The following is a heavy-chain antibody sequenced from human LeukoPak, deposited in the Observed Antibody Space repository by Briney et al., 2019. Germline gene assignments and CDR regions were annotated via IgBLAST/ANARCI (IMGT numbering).Heavy chain of an antibody. J-gene: IGHJ4*02. V-gene: IGHV4-34*01. CDR2: INHSGST. CDR3: ARDSIHRRTTPFDY. Sequence: SETLSLTCAVYGGSFIGFHWNWIRQPPRKGLEWIGDINHSGSTNYNPSLTSRVTISVDTSKNQFSLKLSSVTAADTAVYYCARDSIHRRTTPFDYWGQGTLVTVSS. D-gene: IGHD1-7*01. CDR1: GGSFIGFH.